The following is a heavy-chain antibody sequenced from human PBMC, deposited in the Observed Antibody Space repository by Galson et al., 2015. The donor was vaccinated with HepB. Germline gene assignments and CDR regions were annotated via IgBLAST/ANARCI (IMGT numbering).Heavy chain of an antibody. CDR2: VIPIFGIA. CDR1: GGTFSSYA. D-gene: IGHD1-1*01. V-gene: IGHV1-69*10. J-gene: IGHJ5*02. Sequence: SVKVSCKASGGTFSSYAISWVRQAPGQGLEWMGGVIPIFGIANYAQKFQGRVTITADKSTSTAYMELSSLRSEDTAVYYCARDHFSHDTTNWFDPWGQGTLVTVSS. CDR3: ARDHFSHDTTNWFDP.